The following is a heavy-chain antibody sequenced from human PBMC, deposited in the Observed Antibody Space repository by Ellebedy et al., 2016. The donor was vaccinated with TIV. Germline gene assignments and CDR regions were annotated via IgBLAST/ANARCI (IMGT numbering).Heavy chain of an antibody. Sequence: AASVTVSCKASGYTFSTYDINWVRQAPGQGLEWVGWVNPNSGNTGYEQRFQGRVTMTRTTSISTAYMELTSLRSDDTAVYYCTRVIKDADLGPFADGMDVWGQGTTVIVSS. J-gene: IGHJ6*02. D-gene: IGHD3-16*01. CDR1: GYTFSTYD. V-gene: IGHV1-8*01. CDR2: VNPNSGNT. CDR3: TRVIKDADLGPFADGMDV.